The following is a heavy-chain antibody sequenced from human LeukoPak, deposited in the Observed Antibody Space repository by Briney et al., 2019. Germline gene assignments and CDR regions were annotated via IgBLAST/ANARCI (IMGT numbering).Heavy chain of an antibody. CDR3: ARGPSAVAGTDWYFDL. J-gene: IGHJ2*01. V-gene: IGHV4-4*07. Sequence: PSETLSLTCTVSDGPISSYYWSWVRQPAGKGLEWIGRIYSSGSTNYNPSLKSRVAMSADTSKNQFSPRLTSVTAADTAVYFCARGPSAVAGTDWYFDLWGRGILVTVSS. D-gene: IGHD6-19*01. CDR1: DGPISSYY. CDR2: IYSSGST.